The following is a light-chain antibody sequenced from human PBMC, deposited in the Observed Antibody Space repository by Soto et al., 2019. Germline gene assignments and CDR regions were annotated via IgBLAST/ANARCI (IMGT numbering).Light chain of an antibody. CDR1: QDISNY. V-gene: IGKV1-27*01. CDR2: AAS. CDR3: MQALQTPYT. Sequence: DIQMTQSPSSLSASVGDSVTITCRASQDISNYLAWFQQKPGKPPKLLIYAASTLESGVPSRFSGGRSGTDFTLKISRVEAEDVGVYYCMQALQTPYTFGQGTKLEIK. J-gene: IGKJ2*01.